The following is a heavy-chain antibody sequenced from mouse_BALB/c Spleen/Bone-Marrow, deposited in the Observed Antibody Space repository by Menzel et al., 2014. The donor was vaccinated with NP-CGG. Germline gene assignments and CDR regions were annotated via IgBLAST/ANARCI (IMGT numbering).Heavy chain of an antibody. CDR3: ASGYDYGRGYAMAY. J-gene: IGHJ4*01. CDR2: IYPGDGDT. Sequence: QVQLQQPGAAVMRPGSSVNISCKASGYALSNYGVNWVKQRPGQGLEWIGQIYPGDGDTNYNGKFKGRVTLTADKSSSPAYMQLSSLTPEDSAVNFCASGYDYGRGYAMAYWGQGTSVTVSS. CDR1: GYALSNYG. D-gene: IGHD1-1*01. V-gene: IGHV1-80*01.